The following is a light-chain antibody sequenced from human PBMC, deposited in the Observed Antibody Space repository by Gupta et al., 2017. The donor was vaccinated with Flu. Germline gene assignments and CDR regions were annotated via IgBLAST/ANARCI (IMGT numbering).Light chain of an antibody. V-gene: IGLV3-21*02. CDR1: NIGSKT. CDR3: QVWDGSSDHYV. J-gene: IGLJ1*01. CDR2: NDG. Sequence: SYVLTQSPSVSVAPGQTARITCGGKNIGSKTVHWHQQKPGQAPVVVVYNDGDRPSGILERFSGSNSGNTATLTISRVDAGDEADYYCQVWDGSSDHYVFGTGTKVTVL.